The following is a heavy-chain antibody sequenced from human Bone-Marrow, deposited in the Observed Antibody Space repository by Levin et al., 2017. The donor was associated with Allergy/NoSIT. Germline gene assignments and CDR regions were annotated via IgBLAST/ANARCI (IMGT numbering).Heavy chain of an antibody. Sequence: SCEASGFTFNDYAVRWVRQPPAKGLEWVSGINHSGYGTYYADSVKGRFTISRDSSKNTLYLQMNSLRAEDTAIYYCARKMLYGDYFDYWGQGTLVTVSS. CDR2: INHSGYGT. D-gene: IGHD2-8*01. CDR3: ARKMLYGDYFDY. V-gene: IGHV3-23*01. CDR1: GFTFNDYA. J-gene: IGHJ4*02.